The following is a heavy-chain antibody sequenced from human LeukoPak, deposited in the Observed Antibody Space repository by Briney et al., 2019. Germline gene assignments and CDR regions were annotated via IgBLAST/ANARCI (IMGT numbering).Heavy chain of an antibody. CDR3: ARHKTPVYDILTGYYFSSPSWDAFDI. Sequence: ALVKVSCKASGYTFTSYGISWVRQAPGQGLEWMGWISAYNGNTNYAQKLQGRVTMTTDTSTSTAYMELRSLRSDDTAVYYCARHKTPVYDILTGYYFSSPSWDAFDIWGQGTMVTVSS. V-gene: IGHV1-18*01. CDR2: ISAYNGNT. CDR1: GYTFTSYG. J-gene: IGHJ3*02. D-gene: IGHD3-9*01.